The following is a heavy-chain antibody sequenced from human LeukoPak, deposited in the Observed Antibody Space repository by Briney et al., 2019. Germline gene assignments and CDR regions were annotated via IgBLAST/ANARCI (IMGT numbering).Heavy chain of an antibody. CDR3: DRDYDDAFDI. CDR1: GGSFSSGGYS. J-gene: IGHJ3*02. D-gene: IGHD5-12*01. Sequence: SETLSLTCAVSGGSFSSGGYSWSWIRQPPGKGLEWIGYIYHSGSTYYNPSLKSRVTISVDRSKNQFSLKLSSVTAADTAVYYCDRDYDDAFDIWGQGTMVTVSS. V-gene: IGHV4-30-2*01. CDR2: IYHSGST.